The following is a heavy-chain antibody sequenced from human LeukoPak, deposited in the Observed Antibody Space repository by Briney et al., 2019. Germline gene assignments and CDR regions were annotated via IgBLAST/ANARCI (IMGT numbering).Heavy chain of an antibody. V-gene: IGHV3-7*01. CDR2: INPDGSQK. J-gene: IGHJ4*02. CDR3: AKLLGTATTYDS. Sequence: GGSLTLSCEASGFTFSGNWMSWVRQAPGKGLEWVASINPDGSQKLYVDSVKGRFTISRDNTKGSLYLQMNSLGAEDTAMYYCAKLLGTATTYDSWGQGTRVTVFS. D-gene: IGHD5-24*01. CDR1: GFTFSGNW.